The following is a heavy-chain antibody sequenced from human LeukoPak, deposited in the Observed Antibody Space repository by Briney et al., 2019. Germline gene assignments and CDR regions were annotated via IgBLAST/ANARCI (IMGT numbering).Heavy chain of an antibody. CDR3: ARTTEGGYTYGYFYYYYMDV. Sequence: SETLSLTCTVSGGSINSYYWSWIRQPPGKGLEWIGYIHYSGSTNYNPSLKSRVTISVDTSKNHFSLKLSSVTAADTAVYYCARTTEGGYTYGYFYYYYMDVWGKGTTVTISS. CDR2: IHYSGST. J-gene: IGHJ6*03. V-gene: IGHV4-59*01. D-gene: IGHD5-18*01. CDR1: GGSINSYY.